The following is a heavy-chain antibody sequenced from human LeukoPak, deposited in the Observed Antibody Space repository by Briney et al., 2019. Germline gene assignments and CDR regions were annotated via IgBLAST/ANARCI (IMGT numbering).Heavy chain of an antibody. V-gene: IGHV3-66*01. Sequence: GGSLRLSCAASGFTVSSNYMTWVRQAPGKGLEWVSVMYTLGNTYYADSVRGRFTISRDNSKNTLYLQMNSLRAEDTAVYYCAKRSAESSGYFDYWGQGTLVTVSS. J-gene: IGHJ4*02. CDR1: GFTVSSNY. CDR2: MYTLGNT. CDR3: AKRSAESSGYFDY. D-gene: IGHD6-19*01.